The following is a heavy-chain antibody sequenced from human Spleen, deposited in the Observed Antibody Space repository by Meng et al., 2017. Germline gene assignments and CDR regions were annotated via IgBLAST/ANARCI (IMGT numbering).Heavy chain of an antibody. CDR3: ARGRRVIHPHYFSN. D-gene: IGHD3-10*01. V-gene: IGHV4-61*02. CDR2: IYTSGST. Sequence: SETLSLTCTVSGGSISSGSYYWSWIRQPAGKGLEWIGRIYTSGSTNYNPSLKSRVTISVDTSKNQFSLTLSSVTAADTSVYYCARGRRVIHPHYFSNWGQGTLVTAPQ. J-gene: IGHJ4*02. CDR1: GGSISSGSYY.